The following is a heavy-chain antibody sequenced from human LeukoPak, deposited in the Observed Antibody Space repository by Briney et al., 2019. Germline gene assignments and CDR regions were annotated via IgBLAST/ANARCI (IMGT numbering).Heavy chain of an antibody. V-gene: IGHV1-8*01. D-gene: IGHD3-9*01. Sequence: ASVKVSCKASGHTFTSYDINWVRQATGQGLEWMGWMNPNSGNTGYAQKFQGRVTMTRNTSISTAYMELSSLRSEDTAVYYCARGRGRYFDWLLSKSSYYFDYWGQGTLVTVSS. CDR3: ARGRGRYFDWLLSKSSYYFDY. CDR1: GHTFTSYD. J-gene: IGHJ4*02. CDR2: MNPNSGNT.